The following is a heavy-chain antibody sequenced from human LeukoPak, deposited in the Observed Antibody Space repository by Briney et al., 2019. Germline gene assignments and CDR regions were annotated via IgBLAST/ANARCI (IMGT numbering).Heavy chain of an antibody. Sequence: PSETLSLTCNVSGYSISSGYYWGWIRQPPGKGLEYIGSIFHTGSADYNPSLKSRVTLSVDTSKNQFSLKLNSVTAADTAVYYCVREREKQWLFWGQGTLVPVSS. D-gene: IGHD6-19*01. J-gene: IGHJ4*02. CDR1: GYSISSGYY. V-gene: IGHV4-38-2*02. CDR2: IFHTGSA. CDR3: VREREKQWLF.